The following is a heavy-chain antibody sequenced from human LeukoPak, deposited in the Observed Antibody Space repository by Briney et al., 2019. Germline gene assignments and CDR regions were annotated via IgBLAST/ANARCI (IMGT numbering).Heavy chain of an antibody. D-gene: IGHD1-7*01. V-gene: IGHV1-69*05. Sequence: SVKVSCKASGGTFSSYAISWVRQAPGQGLEWMGEIIPIFGTANYAQKLQGRVTITTDESTSTAYMKLSSLGSDDTAVYCCAREVLILRTGTTYFDYWGQGTLVTVSS. J-gene: IGHJ4*02. CDR1: GGTFSSYA. CDR3: AREVLILRTGTTYFDY. CDR2: IIPIFGTA.